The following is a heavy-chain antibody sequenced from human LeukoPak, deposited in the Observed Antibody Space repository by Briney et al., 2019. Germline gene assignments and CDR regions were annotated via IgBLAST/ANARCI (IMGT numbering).Heavy chain of an antibody. CDR3: AKDRSLWNYYDTSGRGLDY. CDR1: GFTFSTYA. Sequence: PGGSLRLSYAASGFTFSTYAMSWVRQAPGKGLEWVSSISGSGGTTYFADSVKGRFTISRDNSKNTLYLQMNSVRAEDTAVYYCAKDRSLWNYYDTSGRGLDYWGQGTLVTVSS. CDR2: ISGSGGTT. D-gene: IGHD3-22*01. V-gene: IGHV3-23*01. J-gene: IGHJ4*02.